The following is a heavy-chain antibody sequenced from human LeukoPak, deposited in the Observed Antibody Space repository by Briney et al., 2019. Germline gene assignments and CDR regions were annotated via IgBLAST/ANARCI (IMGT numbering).Heavy chain of an antibody. Sequence: PSETLSLTCAVYGGSFGGYYWSWIRQPPGKGLEWIGEINHSGSTNYNPSLKSRVTISVDTSKNQFSLKLSSVTAADTAVYYCASLVAAAGNYWGQGTLVAVSS. V-gene: IGHV4-34*01. D-gene: IGHD6-13*01. CDR3: ASLVAAAGNY. CDR1: GGSFGGYY. CDR2: INHSGST. J-gene: IGHJ4*02.